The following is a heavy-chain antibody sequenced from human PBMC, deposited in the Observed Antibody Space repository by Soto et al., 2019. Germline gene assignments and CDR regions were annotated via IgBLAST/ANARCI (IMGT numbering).Heavy chain of an antibody. D-gene: IGHD3-10*01. Sequence: QVQLVQSGAEVKKPGASVKVSCKASGYTFTSYYMHWVRQAPGQGLEWMGIINPSGGSTSYAQKFQGRVTMTRDTSTSTVYMELSSLRSEDTAVYYCARDHGGRLMVRGGISDYWGQGTLVTVSS. J-gene: IGHJ4*02. CDR2: INPSGGST. CDR3: ARDHGGRLMVRGGISDY. V-gene: IGHV1-46*01. CDR1: GYTFTSYY.